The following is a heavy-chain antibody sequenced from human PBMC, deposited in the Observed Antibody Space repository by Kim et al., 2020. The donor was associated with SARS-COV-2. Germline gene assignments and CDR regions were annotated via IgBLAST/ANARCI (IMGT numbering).Heavy chain of an antibody. D-gene: IGHD6-6*01. V-gene: IGHV6-1*01. J-gene: IGHJ5*02. Sequence: AVSVKSRITINPDTSKNQFSLQLNSVTPEDTAVYYCARDLRYSSSNWFDPWGQGTLVTVSS. CDR3: ARDLRYSSSNWFDP.